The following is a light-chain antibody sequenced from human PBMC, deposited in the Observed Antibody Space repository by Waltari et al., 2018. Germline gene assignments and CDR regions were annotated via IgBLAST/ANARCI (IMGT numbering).Light chain of an antibody. V-gene: IGLV2-23*02. J-gene: IGLJ2*01. Sequence: QSALTQPASVSGSPGQSLTISCTRTCSDVGNYKRVSWYQQHPGKAPKLMIYAVSKRPSGVSDRVSGSKSGDMASLTISGLQPEDEAEYFCSSYAGSSKGVFGGGTKVTVL. CDR3: SSYAGSSKGV. CDR2: AVS. CDR1: CSDVGNYKR.